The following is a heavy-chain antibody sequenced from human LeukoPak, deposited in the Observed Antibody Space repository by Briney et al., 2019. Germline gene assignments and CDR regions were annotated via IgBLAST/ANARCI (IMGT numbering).Heavy chain of an antibody. CDR3: ARDPLGAYFDL. V-gene: IGHV1-18*01. J-gene: IGHJ2*01. D-gene: IGHD3-16*01. CDR2: ISAYNGNT. Sequence: ASVTVSCKATGYTFTSYGISWVGQAPGQGLEWMGWISAYNGNTNYAQKLQGRVTMTTDTSTSTAYMELRSLRSDDTAVYYCARDPLGAYFDLWGRGTLVTVSS. CDR1: GYTFTSYG.